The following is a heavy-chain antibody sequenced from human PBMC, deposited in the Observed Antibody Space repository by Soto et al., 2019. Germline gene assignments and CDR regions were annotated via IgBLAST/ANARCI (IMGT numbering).Heavy chain of an antibody. CDR2: ISGSGGST. J-gene: IGHJ4*02. CDR3: AKLSVSGGYYPAY. D-gene: IGHD3-10*01. CDR1: GFTFSSYA. V-gene: IGHV3-23*01. Sequence: EVQLLESGGGLVQPGGSLRLSCAASGFTFSSYAMSWVRQAPGKGLEWVSAISGSGGSTYYADSVKGRFTISRDNFKNTLYLQMNSLRAEDTAVYYCAKLSVSGGYYPAYWGQGTLVTVSS.